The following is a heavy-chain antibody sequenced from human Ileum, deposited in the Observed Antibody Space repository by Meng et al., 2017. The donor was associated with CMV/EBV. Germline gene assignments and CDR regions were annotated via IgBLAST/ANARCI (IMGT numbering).Heavy chain of an antibody. Sequence: SETLSLTCTVSGGSFTDTSHYWGWIRQPPGKGLEWIGSVFYSGRTYYSPSLKSRVIISVDTSSNQFSLKLSSVTAADTGVYYCARLGGFEYYYDYCDQGILTVSS. D-gene: IGHD3-9*01. J-gene: IGHJ4*02. CDR3: ARLGGFEYYYDY. V-gene: IGHV4-39*01. CDR1: GGSFTDTSHY. CDR2: VFYSGRT.